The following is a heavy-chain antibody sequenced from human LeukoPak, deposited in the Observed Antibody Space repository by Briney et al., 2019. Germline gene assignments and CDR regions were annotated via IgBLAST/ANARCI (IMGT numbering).Heavy chain of an antibody. D-gene: IGHD3-22*01. V-gene: IGHV1-46*01. CDR3: ARDDLGSSGYSYYFDY. J-gene: IGHJ4*02. CDR1: GYTFTSYY. CDR2: INPSGGST. Sequence: ASVKVSCKASGYTFTSYYMHWVRQAPGQGLEWMGIINPSGGSTSYAQKFRGRVTMTRDTSTSTVYMELSSLRSEDTAVYYCARDDLGSSGYSYYFDYWGQGTLVTVSS.